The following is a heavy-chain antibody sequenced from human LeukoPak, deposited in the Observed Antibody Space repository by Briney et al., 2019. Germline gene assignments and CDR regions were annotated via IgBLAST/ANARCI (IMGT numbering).Heavy chain of an antibody. D-gene: IGHD3-9*01. V-gene: IGHV4-34*01. Sequence: SETLSLTCAVYGGPFNGYYWSWIRQPPGKGLEWIGEINHSGSTNYNPSLKSRVTISIHTSKNQFSLKLSSVTAADTAVYYCARHGPQGRYFDWLFASYYYMDVWGKGTTVTISS. CDR3: ARHGPQGRYFDWLFASYYYMDV. CDR2: INHSGST. J-gene: IGHJ6*03. CDR1: GGPFNGYY.